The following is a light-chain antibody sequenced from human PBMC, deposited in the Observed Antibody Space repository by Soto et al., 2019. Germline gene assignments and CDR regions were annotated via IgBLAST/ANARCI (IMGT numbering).Light chain of an antibody. V-gene: IGKV1-9*01. J-gene: IGKJ5*01. Sequence: IPMTQSPSSLSASVGDRVTITCRASQGINTFLAWYQQKPGKAPKLLIYAASTLQSGVPLRFSGSGSGTSFTLTISSLQPEDFATYYCQQSYSTSITFGQGTRLEIK. CDR1: QGINTF. CDR2: AAS. CDR3: QQSYSTSIT.